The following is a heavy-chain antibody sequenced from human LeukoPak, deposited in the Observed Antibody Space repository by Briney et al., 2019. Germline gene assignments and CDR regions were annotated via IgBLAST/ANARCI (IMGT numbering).Heavy chain of an antibody. CDR3: ARVSYYDSSGYYHFDY. CDR1: GGSISSYY. Sequence: SETPSLTCTVSGGSISSYYWSCIRQPPGKGLEWIGYIYYSGSTNYNPSLKSRVTISVDTSKNQFSLKLSSVTAADTAVYYCARVSYYDSSGYYHFDYWGQGTLVTVSS. V-gene: IGHV4-59*01. CDR2: IYYSGST. J-gene: IGHJ4*02. D-gene: IGHD3-22*01.